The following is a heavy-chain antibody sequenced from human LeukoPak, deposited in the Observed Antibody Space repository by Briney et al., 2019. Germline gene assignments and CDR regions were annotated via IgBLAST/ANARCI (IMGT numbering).Heavy chain of an antibody. V-gene: IGHV6-1*01. D-gene: IGHD3-10*01. CDR1: GDSVSSNSAA. CDR3: ARLGSGSNY. J-gene: IGHJ4*02. Sequence: PSQTLSLTCAISGDSVSSNSAAWIWIRQSPSRGLEWLGRTYYRSKWYTEYAVSVKSRITINPDTSKNQSSLQLSSVNPEDTAVYYCARLGSGSNYWGQGTLVTVSS. CDR2: TYYRSKWYT.